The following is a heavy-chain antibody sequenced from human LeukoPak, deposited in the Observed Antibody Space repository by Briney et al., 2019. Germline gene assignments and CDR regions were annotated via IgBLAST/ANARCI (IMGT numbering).Heavy chain of an antibody. CDR2: IIPIFGTA. V-gene: IGHV1-69*05. D-gene: IGHD6-6*01. CDR1: GGTFSSYA. J-gene: IGHJ6*03. Sequence: ASVKVSCKASGGTFSSYAISWVRQAPGQGLEWMGGIIPIFGTANYAQKFQGRATITTDESTSTAYMELSSLRSEDTAVYYCARAGYSSSSTRYYYYYMDVWGKGTTVTVSS. CDR3: ARAGYSSSSTRYYYYYMDV.